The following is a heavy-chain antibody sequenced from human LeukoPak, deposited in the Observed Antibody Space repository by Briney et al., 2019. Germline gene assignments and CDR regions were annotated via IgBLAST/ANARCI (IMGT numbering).Heavy chain of an antibody. Sequence: SETLSLTCTVSGGSISSHYWSWIRQPPGKGLEWIGYIYYSGSTNYNPSLKSRVTISVDTSKNQFSLKLSSVTAADTAVYYCARGGRFGYFQHWGQGTLVTVSS. D-gene: IGHD3-10*01. J-gene: IGHJ1*01. CDR2: IYYSGST. CDR3: ARGGRFGYFQH. CDR1: GGSISSHY. V-gene: IGHV4-59*11.